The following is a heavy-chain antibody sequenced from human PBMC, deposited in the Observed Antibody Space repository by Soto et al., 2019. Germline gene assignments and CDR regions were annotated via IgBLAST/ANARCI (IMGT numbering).Heavy chain of an antibody. CDR2: MNPNSGNT. Sequence: ASVKVSCKASGYTFTSYDINWVRQATGQGLEWMGWMNPNSGNTGYAQKFQGRVTMTRNTSISTAYMELSSLRSEDTAVYYCARAVDIVATTNYYMDVWGKGTTVTVSS. CDR1: GYTFTSYD. CDR3: ARAVDIVATTNYYMDV. V-gene: IGHV1-8*01. D-gene: IGHD5-12*01. J-gene: IGHJ6*03.